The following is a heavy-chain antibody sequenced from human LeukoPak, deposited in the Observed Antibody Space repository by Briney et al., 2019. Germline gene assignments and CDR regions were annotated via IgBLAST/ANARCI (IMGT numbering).Heavy chain of an antibody. Sequence: GASVKVSCKASGYTFTTYGISWVRQAPGQGLEWMGWISAYNGNTKYAQKFQGRVTMTTDTSTSTAYMELRSLRSDDTAVYYCARDQTQIWFGEGLWYFDYWGQGTLVTVSS. CDR1: GYTFTTYG. J-gene: IGHJ4*02. CDR2: ISAYNGNT. CDR3: ARDQTQIWFGEGLWYFDY. D-gene: IGHD3-10*01. V-gene: IGHV1-18*01.